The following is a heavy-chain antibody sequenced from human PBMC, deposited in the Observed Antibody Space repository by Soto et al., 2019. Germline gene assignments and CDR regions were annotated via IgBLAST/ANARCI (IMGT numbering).Heavy chain of an antibody. CDR1: GGSISSGGYY. D-gene: IGHD3-9*01. J-gene: IGHJ4*02. CDR2: IYYSGST. Sequence: SETLSLTCTVSGGSISSGGYYWSWIRQHPGKGLEWIGYIYYSGSTYYNPSLKSRVTISVDTSKNQFSLKLSSVTAADTAVYYCAGGGYDILTGYYPVPFDYWGQGTLVTVSS. CDR3: AGGGYDILTGYYPVPFDY. V-gene: IGHV4-31*03.